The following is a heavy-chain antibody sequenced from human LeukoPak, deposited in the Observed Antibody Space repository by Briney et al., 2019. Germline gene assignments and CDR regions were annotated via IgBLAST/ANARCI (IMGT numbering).Heavy chain of an antibody. Sequence: GGSLRLSCAASGFTFSSYAMSWVRQAPRKGLEWVSAISGSGGSTYYTDSVKRQFTISRDNSKTTLYLQMNRLRAEDTAVYYCAKSEFVVVPAAEDYWGQGTLVTVSS. V-gene: IGHV3-23*01. CDR3: AKSEFVVVPAAEDY. D-gene: IGHD2-2*01. CDR1: GFTFSSYA. CDR2: ISGSGGST. J-gene: IGHJ4*02.